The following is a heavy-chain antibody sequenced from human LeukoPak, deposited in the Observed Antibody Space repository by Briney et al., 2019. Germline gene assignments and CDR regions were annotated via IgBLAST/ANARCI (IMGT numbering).Heavy chain of an antibody. D-gene: IGHD3-3*01. CDR2: IWYDGSNK. V-gene: IGHV3-33*01. CDR1: GFTLSSYW. J-gene: IGHJ4*02. CDR3: AASYDFWSGSTSFDY. Sequence: GGSLRLSCATSGFTLSSYWMSGVRQAPGKGLGWGAVIWYDGSNKYYADSVKGRFTISRDNSKNTLYLQMNSLSAEDTAVYYCAASYDFWSGSTSFDYWGQGTLVTVSS.